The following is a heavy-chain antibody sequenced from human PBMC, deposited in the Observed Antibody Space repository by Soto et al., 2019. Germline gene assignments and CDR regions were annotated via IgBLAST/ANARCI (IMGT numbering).Heavy chain of an antibody. D-gene: IGHD3-3*02. CDR1: GFTFSSYG. CDR2: IWYDGSNK. J-gene: IGHJ5*02. CDR3: ARGRDVLDPNWFDP. Sequence: QVQLVESGGGVVQPGRSLRLSCAASGFTFSSYGMHWVRQAPGKGLEWVAVIWYDGSNKYYADSVKGRFTISRDNSKNTLYLQMNSLRAEDTAVYYCARGRDVLDPNWFDPWGQGTLVTVSS. V-gene: IGHV3-33*01.